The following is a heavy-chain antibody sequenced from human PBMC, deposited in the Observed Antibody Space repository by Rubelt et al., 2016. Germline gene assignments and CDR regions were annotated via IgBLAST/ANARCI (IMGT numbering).Heavy chain of an antibody. CDR1: GGSISSSSYY. CDR2: IYYSGST. CDR3: ARALSSGWYYFDY. V-gene: IGHV4-39*07. D-gene: IGHD6-19*01. Sequence: QLQLQESGPGLVKPSETLSLTCTVSGGSISSSSYYWGWIRQPPGKGLEWIGSIYYSGSTYYNPSLKGRVTISVDTSKNQFSLKLSSVTAADTAVYYCARALSSGWYYFDYWGQGTLVTVSS. J-gene: IGHJ4*02.